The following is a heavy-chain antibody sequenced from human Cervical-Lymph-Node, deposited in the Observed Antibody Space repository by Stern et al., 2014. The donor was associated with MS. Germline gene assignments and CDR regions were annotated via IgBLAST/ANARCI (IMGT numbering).Heavy chain of an antibody. D-gene: IGHD3-16*01. J-gene: IGHJ4*01. CDR1: GYSFSTYW. V-gene: IGHV5-51*01. CDR2: IYPGDSYT. CDR3: ARLGGAHRADFDY. Sequence: EVQLVESGAEVKKPGESLKISCQGSGYSFSTYWIGWVRQMPGKGLEWVGIIYPGDSYTRYRPSFQGQVTMSADKSISTAYLQWSGLRVSDTATYSCARLGGAHRADFDYWGHGTLVTVSS.